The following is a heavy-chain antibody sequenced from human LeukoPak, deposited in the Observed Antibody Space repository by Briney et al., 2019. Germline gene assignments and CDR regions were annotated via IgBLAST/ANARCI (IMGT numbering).Heavy chain of an antibody. CDR3: ASRGVRSSSFDY. J-gene: IGHJ4*02. CDR2: IYYSGST. D-gene: IGHD6-13*01. CDR1: GGSISSYY. Sequence: SETLSLTCTVSGGSISSYYWSWIRQPPGKGLEWIGYIYYSGSTNYNPSPKSRVTISVDTSKNQFSLKLSSVTAADTAVYYCASRGVRSSSFDYWGQGTLVTVSS. V-gene: IGHV4-59*08.